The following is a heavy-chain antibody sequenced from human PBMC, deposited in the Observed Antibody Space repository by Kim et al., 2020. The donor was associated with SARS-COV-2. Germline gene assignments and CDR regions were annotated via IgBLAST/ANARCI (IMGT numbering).Heavy chain of an antibody. CDR1: GFTFSSYW. D-gene: IGHD3-10*01. V-gene: IGHV3-7*03. Sequence: GGSLRLSCAASGFTFSSYWMSWVRQAPGKGLEWVANIKQDGSEKYYVDSVKGRFTISRDNAKNSLYLQMNSLRAEDTAVYYCARQWFGELLSPGAFDIWGQGTMVTVSS. J-gene: IGHJ3*02. CDR2: IKQDGSEK. CDR3: ARQWFGELLSPGAFDI.